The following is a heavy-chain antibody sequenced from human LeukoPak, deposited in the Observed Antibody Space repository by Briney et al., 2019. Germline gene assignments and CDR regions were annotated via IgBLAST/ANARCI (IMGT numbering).Heavy chain of an antibody. J-gene: IGHJ4*02. V-gene: IGHV3-30-3*01. CDR1: GFTFSSYA. CDR2: ISYDGSNK. Sequence: GGSLRLSCAASGFTFSSYAMHWVRQAPGKGLEWVAVISYDGSNKYYADSVKGRFTTSRDNSKNTLYLQMNSLRAEDTAVYYCARGDGYNYWGQGTLVTVSS. D-gene: IGHD5-24*01. CDR3: ARGDGYNY.